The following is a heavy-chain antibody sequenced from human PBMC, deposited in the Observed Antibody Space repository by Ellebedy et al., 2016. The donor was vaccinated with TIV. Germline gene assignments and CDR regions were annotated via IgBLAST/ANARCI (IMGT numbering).Heavy chain of an antibody. Sequence: ASVKVSCKASGYTFTSYGISWVRQAPGQGLEWMGWISAYNGNTNYAQKFQGRVTMTEDTSTDTAYMELSSLRSGDTAVYYCATSARAVAEDYYYYGMDVWGQGTTVTVSS. CDR2: ISAYNGNT. V-gene: IGHV1-18*01. CDR3: ATSARAVAEDYYYYGMDV. CDR1: GYTFTSYG. J-gene: IGHJ6*02. D-gene: IGHD6-19*01.